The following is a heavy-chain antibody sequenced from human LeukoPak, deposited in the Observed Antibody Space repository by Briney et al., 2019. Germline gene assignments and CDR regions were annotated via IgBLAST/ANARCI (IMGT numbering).Heavy chain of an antibody. CDR2: ISAYNGNT. D-gene: IGHD3-3*01. CDR1: GYTFTSYG. J-gene: IGHJ6*03. CDR3: AWSRYYVPFYYMDV. Sequence: GASVKVSCKASGYTFTSYGISWVRQAPGQGLEWMGWISAYNGNTNYAQKLQGRVTMTTDTSTSTAYMELRGLRSDDTAVYYCAWSRYYVPFYYMDVWGKGTTVTVSS. V-gene: IGHV1-18*01.